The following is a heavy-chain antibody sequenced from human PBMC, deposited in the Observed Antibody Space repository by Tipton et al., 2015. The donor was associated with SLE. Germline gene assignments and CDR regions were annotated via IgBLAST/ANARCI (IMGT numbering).Heavy chain of an antibody. CDR1: GGSFSGYY. J-gene: IGHJ4*02. CDR2: INHSGST. Sequence: TLSLTCAVYGGSFSGYYWSWIRQPPGKGLEWIGDINHSGSTNYNPSLKSRVTISVDTSKTQFSLKLSSVTAADTAVYYCAREAHGYSCYVYFDYWGQGTLFTVSS. D-gene: IGHD5-12*01. CDR3: AREAHGYSCYVYFDY. V-gene: IGHV4-34*01.